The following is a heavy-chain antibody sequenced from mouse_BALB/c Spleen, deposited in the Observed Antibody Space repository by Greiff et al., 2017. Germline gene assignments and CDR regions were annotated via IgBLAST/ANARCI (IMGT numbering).Heavy chain of an antibody. V-gene: IGHV14-3*02. Sequence: VHVKQSGAELVKPGASVKLSCTASGFNIKDTYMHWVKQRPEQGLEWIGRIDPANGNTKYDPKFQGKATITADTSSNTAYLQLSSLTSEDTAVYYCARDSSGHFDYWGQGTTLTVSS. D-gene: IGHD3-2*01. CDR2: IDPANGNT. CDR1: GFNIKDTY. CDR3: ARDSSGHFDY. J-gene: IGHJ2*01.